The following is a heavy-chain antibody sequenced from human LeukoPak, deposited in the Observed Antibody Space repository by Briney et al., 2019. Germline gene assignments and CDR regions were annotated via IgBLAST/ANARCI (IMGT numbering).Heavy chain of an antibody. V-gene: IGHV1-8*01. CDR2: MNPNSGNT. CDR1: GYTFTSYD. J-gene: IGHJ6*02. Sequence: ASVKVSCKASGYTFTSYDINWVRQATGQGLEWMGWMNPNSGNTGYAQTFQGRVTMTRNTSISTAYMELSSLRSEDTAVYYCARQHIAAADYYYGMDVWGQGTTVTVFS. CDR3: ARQHIAAADYYYGMDV. D-gene: IGHD6-13*01.